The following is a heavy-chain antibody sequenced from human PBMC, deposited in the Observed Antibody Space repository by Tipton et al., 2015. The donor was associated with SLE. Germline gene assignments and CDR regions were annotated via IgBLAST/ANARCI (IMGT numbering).Heavy chain of an antibody. CDR2: IYASGST. V-gene: IGHV4-4*07. D-gene: IGHD4-17*01. CDR3: SRYYGDYTGFEY. Sequence: LRLSCTVSDGSISDYYWTWIRQPAGEGLEWIGRIYASGSTNYNPSLKSRVTISVDTSKNQFSLKLSSVTAADTAVYYCSRYYGDYTGFEYWGQGTLVTVS. CDR1: DGSISDYY. J-gene: IGHJ4*02.